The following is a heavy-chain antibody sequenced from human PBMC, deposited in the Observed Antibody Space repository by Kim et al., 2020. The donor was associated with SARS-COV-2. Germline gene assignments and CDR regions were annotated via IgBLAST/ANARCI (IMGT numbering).Heavy chain of an antibody. Sequence: GGSLRLSCAASGFTFSSYGMHWVRQAPGKGLEWVAVISYDGSNKYYADSVKGRFTISRDNSKNTLYLQMNSLRAEDTAVYYCAKDRHDGSGFYYYYYGMDVWGQGTTVTVSS. V-gene: IGHV3-30*18. CDR2: ISYDGSNK. D-gene: IGHD3-10*01. CDR3: AKDRHDGSGFYYYYYGMDV. CDR1: GFTFSSYG. J-gene: IGHJ6*02.